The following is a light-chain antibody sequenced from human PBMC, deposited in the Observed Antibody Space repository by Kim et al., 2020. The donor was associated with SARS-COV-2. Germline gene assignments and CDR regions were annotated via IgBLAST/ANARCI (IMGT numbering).Light chain of an antibody. CDR2: AAS. CDR3: QHVRSYPPG. V-gene: IGKV1-9*01. CDR1: QGISSY. J-gene: IGKJ1*01. Sequence: DIQLTQSPSFLSASVGDRVTITCRASQGISSYLAWYQQKPGKAPNLLIYAASTLQSGVPSRFSGGGSGTTFTLTISSLQPEDSATYYWQHVRSYPPGFGPGTKVDIK.